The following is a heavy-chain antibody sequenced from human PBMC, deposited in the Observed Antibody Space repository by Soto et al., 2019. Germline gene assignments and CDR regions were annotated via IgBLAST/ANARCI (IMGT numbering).Heavy chain of an antibody. V-gene: IGHV1-69*02. CDR2: IIPILGIA. CDR3: ARRDGYNEGSYYGMDV. CDR1: GGTFSSYT. J-gene: IGHJ6*02. Sequence: QVQLVQSGAEVKKPGSSVKVSCKASGGTFSSYTISWVRQAPGQGLEWMGRIIPILGIANYAQKFQGRVTITADKSTSTAYMELSSLRSEDTAVYYCARRDGYNEGSYYGMDVWGQGTTVTVSS. D-gene: IGHD5-12*01.